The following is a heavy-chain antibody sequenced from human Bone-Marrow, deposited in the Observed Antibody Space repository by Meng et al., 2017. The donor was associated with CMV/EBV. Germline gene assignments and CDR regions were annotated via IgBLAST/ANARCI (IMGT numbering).Heavy chain of an antibody. CDR2: MNPNRGNT. CDR3: TLAHCSSTSCYGNWFDP. V-gene: IGHV1-8*01. D-gene: IGHD2-2*01. Sequence: ASVKGSCKASGYTFTSYDINWVRQATGQGLEWMGWMNPNRGNTGYAQKFQGRVNMTRNTSISTAYMELSSLRSEDTAVYYCTLAHCSSTSCYGNWFDPWGQGTLVTVSS. J-gene: IGHJ5*02. CDR1: GYTFTSYD.